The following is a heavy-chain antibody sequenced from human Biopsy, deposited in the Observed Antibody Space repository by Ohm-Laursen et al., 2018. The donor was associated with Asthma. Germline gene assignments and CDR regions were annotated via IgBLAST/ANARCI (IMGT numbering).Heavy chain of an antibody. CDR3: VKDIRLQLWGFDS. CDR2: VSWNSGSI. J-gene: IGHJ4*02. V-gene: IGHV3-9*01. Sequence: SLRLSCAASGFTFDDYAMHWARQAPGKGLEWVSGVSWNSGSIDYADSVKGRFTISRDNAKNSLYLQMNSLRGADTALYYCVKDIRLQLWGFDSWGQGTLVTVSS. D-gene: IGHD6-13*01. CDR1: GFTFDDYA.